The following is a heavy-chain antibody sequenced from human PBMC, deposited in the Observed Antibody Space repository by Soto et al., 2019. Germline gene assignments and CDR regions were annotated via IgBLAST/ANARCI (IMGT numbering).Heavy chain of an antibody. CDR1: GGSISSYY. D-gene: IGHD2-2*01. Sequence: PSETLSLTCTVSGGSISSYYWSWIRQPPGKGLEWIGYIYYSGSTNYNASLKSRVTISVDPSNNQLSLQLNSVTPDDTAVYYCVRLVGNSWLDSWGQGTLVTVSS. J-gene: IGHJ5*01. CDR3: VRLVGNSWLDS. CDR2: IYYSGST. V-gene: IGHV4-59*08.